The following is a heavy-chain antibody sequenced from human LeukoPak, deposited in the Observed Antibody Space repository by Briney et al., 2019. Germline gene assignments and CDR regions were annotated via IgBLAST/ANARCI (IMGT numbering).Heavy chain of an antibody. V-gene: IGHV3-7*01. CDR2: IKQDGSEK. D-gene: IGHD2-15*01. J-gene: IGHJ4*02. CDR3: ARNLGFYTFDS. CDR1: GFTFSSYW. Sequence: TGGSLRLSCAASGFTFSSYWMSWVRQAPGKGLEWVANIKQDGSEKYYVDSVKGRFTISRDNAKNTLYLQMNSLRAEDTAMYYCARNLGFYTFDSWGQGALVTVSS.